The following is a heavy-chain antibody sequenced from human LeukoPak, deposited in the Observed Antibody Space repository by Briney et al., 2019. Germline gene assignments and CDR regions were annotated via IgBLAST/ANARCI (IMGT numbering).Heavy chain of an antibody. CDR3: ARALQLTYYGMDV. Sequence: GASVKVSCKASGYSFNDYYIHWVRQAPGQGLEWMGWIRGEDGGTNYAQKFRGRVTTARDTSTTTVYMELSRLRSDDTAVYDCARALQLTYYGMDVWGQGTTVTVSS. J-gene: IGHJ6*02. CDR2: IRGEDGGT. CDR1: GYSFNDYY. D-gene: IGHD5-18*01. V-gene: IGHV1-2*02.